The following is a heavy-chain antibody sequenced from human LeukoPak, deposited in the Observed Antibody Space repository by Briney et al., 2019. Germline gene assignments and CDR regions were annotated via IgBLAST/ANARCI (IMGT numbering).Heavy chain of an antibody. D-gene: IGHD6-13*01. CDR3: AKGTIAAAGNLDY. CDR1: GFTFSNYG. V-gene: IGHV3-30*18. J-gene: IGHJ4*02. Sequence: GSLRLSCAASGFTFSNYGMHLVRQAPGKGLEWVAVISYDGSNKYYEDSVKGRFTISRDNSKNTLYLQMNSLRAEDTAVYYCAKGTIAAAGNLDYCGQGTLGTVSS. CDR2: ISYDGSNK.